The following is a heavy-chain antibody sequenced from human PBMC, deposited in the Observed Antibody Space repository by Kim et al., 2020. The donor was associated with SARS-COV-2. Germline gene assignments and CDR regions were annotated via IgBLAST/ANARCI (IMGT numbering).Heavy chain of an antibody. J-gene: IGHJ4*02. V-gene: IGHV1-46*01. Sequence: ASVKVSCKASGYTLTSYYINWLRQAPGQGPEWMGIIYPRGEFINYAPKFQGRITMTKDSSMNTVYMELSGLRSEDTALYYCASLPDLWSGFSADFWGQGTQVTVSS. CDR1: GYTLTSYY. CDR2: IYPRGEFI. D-gene: IGHD3-3*01. CDR3: ASLPDLWSGFSADF.